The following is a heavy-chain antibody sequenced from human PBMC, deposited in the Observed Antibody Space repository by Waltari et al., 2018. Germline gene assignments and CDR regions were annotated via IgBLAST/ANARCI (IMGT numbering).Heavy chain of an antibody. D-gene: IGHD1-26*01. CDR3: AKGGGGGSYSTLEFFDY. CDR1: GFTFSSYA. J-gene: IGHJ4*02. Sequence: EVQLVESGGGLVQPGGSLRLSCAASGFTFSSYAMSWVRQAPGKGLEWVSAISGSGGSTYYADAVKGRFTISRDNSKNTLYLQMNSLRAEDTAVYYCAKGGGGGSYSTLEFFDYWGQGTLVTVSS. CDR2: ISGSGGST. V-gene: IGHV3-23*04.